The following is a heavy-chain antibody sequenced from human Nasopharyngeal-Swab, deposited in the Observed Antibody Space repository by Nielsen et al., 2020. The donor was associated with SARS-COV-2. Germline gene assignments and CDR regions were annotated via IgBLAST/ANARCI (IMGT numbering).Heavy chain of an antibody. Sequence: GGSLRLSCAASGFTFDDYAMHWVRQAPGKGLVWVSRINSDGSSTSYADSVKGRFTISRDNAKNTLYLQMNSLRAEDTAVYYCARGPSERFLEWLNKNGMDVWGQGTTVTVSS. J-gene: IGHJ6*02. CDR3: ARGPSERFLEWLNKNGMDV. CDR2: INSDGSST. CDR1: GFTFDDYA. V-gene: IGHV3-74*01. D-gene: IGHD3-3*01.